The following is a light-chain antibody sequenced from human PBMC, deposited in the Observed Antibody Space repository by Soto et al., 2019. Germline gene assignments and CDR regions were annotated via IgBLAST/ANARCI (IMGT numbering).Light chain of an antibody. Sequence: EIVLTQSPATLCLSPGERATLSCRASQSVSSYLAWYQQKPGQAPRLLIYDASNRATGIPARFSGSGSGTDFTLTISSLEPEDFAVYYCQQRSNWSTFGQGTRLEIK. CDR1: QSVSSY. V-gene: IGKV3-11*01. CDR3: QQRSNWST. CDR2: DAS. J-gene: IGKJ5*01.